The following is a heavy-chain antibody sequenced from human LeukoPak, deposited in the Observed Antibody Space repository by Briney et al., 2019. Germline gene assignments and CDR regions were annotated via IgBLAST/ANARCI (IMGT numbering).Heavy chain of an antibody. CDR1: SRSFNGYY. CDR3: TREEGGTTVDY. D-gene: IGHD1-1*01. V-gene: IGHV4-34*01. CDR2: IDHTGST. J-gene: IGHJ4*02. Sequence: SETLSLTCAVYSRSFNGYYWNWIRQSPGKGLEWIGEIDHTGSTSYNPSLKSRITISQDTSKNQFSLKVSSVTAADAAAYYCTREEGGTTVDYWGQGTLVTVSS.